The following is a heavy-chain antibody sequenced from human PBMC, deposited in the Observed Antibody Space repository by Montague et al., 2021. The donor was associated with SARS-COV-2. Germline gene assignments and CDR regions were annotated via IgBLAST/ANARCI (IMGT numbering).Heavy chain of an antibody. D-gene: IGHD3-22*01. CDR3: ARGPKMGGCVYYYN. J-gene: IGHJ1*01. CDR2: IYHDGNT. Sequence: SETLSLTCTVSGDSIGSSSYYWGWIRQPPGKGLEWIGSIYHDGNTYYNPSLKTRVSLSIDKRKNHFYLKFYSVTVADTAVYSCARGPKMGGCVYYYNWGQGILVTVSS. V-gene: IGHV4-39*02. CDR1: GDSIGSSSYY.